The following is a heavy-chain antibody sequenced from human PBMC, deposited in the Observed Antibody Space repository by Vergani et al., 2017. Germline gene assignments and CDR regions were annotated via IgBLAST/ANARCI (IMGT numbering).Heavy chain of an antibody. CDR3: ARMGGGTHAFDI. Sequence: QITLKESGPTLVKPTQTLTLTCTFSGFSLSTSGVGVGWIRQPPGKALEWLALIYWDDDKRYSPSLKSRLTITKDTSKNQVVLTMTNMDPVDTATYYCARMGGGTHAFDIWGQGTMVTVSS. D-gene: IGHD3-16*01. J-gene: IGHJ3*02. CDR2: IYWDDDK. CDR1: GFSLSTSGVG. V-gene: IGHV2-5*02.